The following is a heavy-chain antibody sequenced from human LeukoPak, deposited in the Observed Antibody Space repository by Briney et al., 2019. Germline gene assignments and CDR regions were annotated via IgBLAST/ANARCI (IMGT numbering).Heavy chain of an antibody. Sequence: GGFLRLSCAASGFTFSSFAMSWVRQAPGKGLEWVSAISGSGGSTYYADSVKGRFTISRDNSKNTLYLQMNSLRAEDTAVYYCAKPVGYDILTGYSPNPLFDYWGQGTLVTVSS. CDR3: AKPVGYDILTGYSPNPLFDY. D-gene: IGHD3-9*01. CDR1: GFTFSSFA. V-gene: IGHV3-23*01. CDR2: ISGSGGST. J-gene: IGHJ4*02.